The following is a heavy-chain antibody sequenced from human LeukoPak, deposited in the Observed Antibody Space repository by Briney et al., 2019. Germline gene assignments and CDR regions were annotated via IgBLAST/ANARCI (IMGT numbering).Heavy chain of an antibody. CDR2: IYYSGST. V-gene: IGHV4-59*01. CDR1: GGSISSYY. Sequence: PSETLSLTCTVSGGSISSYYWSWIRQPPGKGLEWIGYIYYSGSTNYNPSLKSRVTISVDTSKNQFSLKLSSVTAADTAVYYCASFHGSGPDYWGQGTLVTVSS. J-gene: IGHJ4*02. D-gene: IGHD3-10*01. CDR3: ASFHGSGPDY.